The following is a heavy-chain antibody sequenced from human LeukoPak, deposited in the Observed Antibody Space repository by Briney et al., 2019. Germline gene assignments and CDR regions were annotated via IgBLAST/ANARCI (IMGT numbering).Heavy chain of an antibody. CDR3: ARVATIFGVVTGRFDY. CDR1: GGSISSYY. D-gene: IGHD3-3*01. J-gene: IGHJ4*02. V-gene: IGHV4-59*01. Sequence: SEALSLTCAVSGGSISSYYWSWIRQPPGKGLEWIGYIYYSGSTNYNPSLKSRVTISVDTSKNQFSLKLSSVTAADTAVYYCARVATIFGVVTGRFDYWGQGTLVTVSS. CDR2: IYYSGST.